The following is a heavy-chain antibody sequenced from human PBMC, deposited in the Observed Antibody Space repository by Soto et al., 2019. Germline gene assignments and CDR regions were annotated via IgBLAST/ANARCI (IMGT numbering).Heavy chain of an antibody. J-gene: IGHJ3*02. CDR3: ARALSGTSLEPFDI. Sequence: QVQLVQSGAEVKKPGSSVKVSCKASGGTFSSYAISWVRQAPGQGLEWMGGIIPIFGTANYAQKFQGRVTTTADEYTSTAYRELSSLRYEDTAVYYCARALSGTSLEPFDIWGQGTMVTVSS. CDR2: IIPIFGTA. V-gene: IGHV1-69*12. D-gene: IGHD1-20*01. CDR1: GGTFSSYA.